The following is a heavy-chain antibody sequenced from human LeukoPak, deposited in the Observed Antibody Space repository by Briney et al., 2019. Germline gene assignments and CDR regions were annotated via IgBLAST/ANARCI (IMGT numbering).Heavy chain of an antibody. CDR1: GYTFTGYY. J-gene: IGHJ4*02. D-gene: IGHD3-22*01. CDR2: INPNSGGT. CDR3: ARDLNDLTYYYDSSGASGFMY. Sequence: GASVKVSCKASGYTFTGYYMHWVRQAPGQGLEWMGWINPNSGGTNYAQKFQGWVTMTRDTSISTAYMELSRLRSDDTAVYYCARDLNDLTYYYDSSGASGFMYWGQGTLVTVSS. V-gene: IGHV1-2*04.